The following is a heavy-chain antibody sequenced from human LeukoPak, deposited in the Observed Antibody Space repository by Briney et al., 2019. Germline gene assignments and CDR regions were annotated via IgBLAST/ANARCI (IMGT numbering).Heavy chain of an antibody. J-gene: IGHJ4*02. CDR1: GFTFSNYW. D-gene: IGHD6-19*01. CDR2: IKEAGSEK. V-gene: IGHV3-7*04. Sequence: GGSLRLSCAASGFTFSNYWMSWVRQAPGKGLEFMANIKEAGSEKYYVDSVKGRFTISRDNDKNLVHLQMNSLRAEDTAVYYCARGEAYSSGWYPPSHFDYWGQGNMVTVSS. CDR3: ARGEAYSSGWYPPSHFDY.